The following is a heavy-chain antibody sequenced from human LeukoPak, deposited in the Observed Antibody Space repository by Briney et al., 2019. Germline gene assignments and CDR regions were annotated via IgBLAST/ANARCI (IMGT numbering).Heavy chain of an antibody. V-gene: IGHV3-23*01. Sequence: GGSLRLSCAASGFTFSSYAMSWIRQAPGKGLEWVSDISSSGGSTYYTDSVKGRFTISRDNSKNTLYLQMNSLRAEDTAVYYCAKVWDTYYYDSSGSFDYWGQGTLVTVSS. J-gene: IGHJ4*02. D-gene: IGHD3-22*01. CDR1: GFTFSSYA. CDR2: ISSSGGST. CDR3: AKVWDTYYYDSSGSFDY.